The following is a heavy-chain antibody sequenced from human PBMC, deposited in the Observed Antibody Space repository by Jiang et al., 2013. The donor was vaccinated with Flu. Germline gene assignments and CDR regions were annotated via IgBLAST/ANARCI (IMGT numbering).Heavy chain of an antibody. CDR3: ARQRYGGNLEFVY. V-gene: IGHV4-59*08. D-gene: IGHD4-23*01. Sequence: GPGLVKPSETLSLTCTVSGGSINSYYWSWIRQSPGKGLEWIGYIYYTGVTNYNPSLKSRVIISVDTSKNQFSLNLSSVTAADTAVYYCARQRYGGNLEFVYWGQGSLVTVSS. J-gene: IGHJ4*02. CDR1: GGSINSYY. CDR2: IYYTGVT.